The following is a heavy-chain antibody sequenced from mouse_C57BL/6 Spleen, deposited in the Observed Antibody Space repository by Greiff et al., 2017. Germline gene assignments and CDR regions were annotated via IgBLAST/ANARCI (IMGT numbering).Heavy chain of an antibody. CDR3: AREGSSYEYYFDY. J-gene: IGHJ2*01. Sequence: VQLQQSGPELVKPGASVKIPCKASGYTFTDYNMDWVKQSHGKSLEWIGDINPNNGGTIYNQKFKGKATLTVDKSSSTAYMELRSLTSEDTAVYYYAREGSSYEYYFDYWGQGTTLTVSS. CDR1: GYTFTDYN. CDR2: INPNNGGT. D-gene: IGHD1-1*01. V-gene: IGHV1-18*01.